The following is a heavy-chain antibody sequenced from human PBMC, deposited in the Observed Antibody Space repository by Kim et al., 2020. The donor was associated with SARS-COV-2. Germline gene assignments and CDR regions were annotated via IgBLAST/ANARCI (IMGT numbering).Heavy chain of an antibody. J-gene: IGHJ4*02. D-gene: IGHD2-2*01. V-gene: IGHV3-23*01. CDR2: ISGSGGST. CDR1: GFSFSSYA. CDR3: ANLPVVGYCSSTSCYVPN. Sequence: GGSLRLSCAASGFSFSSYAMSWVRQAPGKGLEWVSAISGSGGSTYYADSVKGRFTISRDNSKNTLYLQMNSLRAEDTAVSYCANLPVVGYCSSTSCYVPNWGQGTLVTVSS.